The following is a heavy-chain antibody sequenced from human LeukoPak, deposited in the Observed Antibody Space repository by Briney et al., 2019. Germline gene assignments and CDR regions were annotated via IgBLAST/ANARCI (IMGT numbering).Heavy chain of an antibody. V-gene: IGHV3-30*03. D-gene: IGHD5-24*01. J-gene: IGHJ4*02. Sequence: GRSLRLSCAASGFTFSNYGMHWVRQAPGKGLEWVAVISYDGSNKYYADSVKGRFTISRDNSKNTLYLQMNSLRAEDTAVYYCARDGYKDRYFDYWGQGTLVTVSS. CDR3: ARDGYKDRYFDY. CDR2: ISYDGSNK. CDR1: GFTFSNYG.